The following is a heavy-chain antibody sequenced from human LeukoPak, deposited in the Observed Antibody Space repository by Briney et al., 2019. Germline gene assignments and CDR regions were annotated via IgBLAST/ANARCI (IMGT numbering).Heavy chain of an antibody. D-gene: IGHD1-14*01. Sequence: GGSLRLSCAASGFRFDDHAMDWVRQAPGKPLEWVSLISGDGGTTHYADSVKGRFTISRDNSRNSLYLQMKSLRTEDTAFYFCAKRSGSPHNFDYWGRGTLVTVSS. CDR2: ISGDGGTT. CDR3: AKRSGSPHNFDY. CDR1: GFRFDDHA. V-gene: IGHV3-43*02. J-gene: IGHJ4*02.